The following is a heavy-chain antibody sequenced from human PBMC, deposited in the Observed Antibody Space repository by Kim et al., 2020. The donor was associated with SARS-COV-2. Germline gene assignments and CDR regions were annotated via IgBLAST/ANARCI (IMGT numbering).Heavy chain of an antibody. V-gene: IGHV3-23*01. CDR3: ATGPITGY. D-gene: IGHD1-20*01. Sequence: GDNTYYADYVKRRLTISRDNSKNTLYLQMHSLRAEDTAVYYCATGPITGYWGQGTLVTVSS. CDR2: GDNT. J-gene: IGHJ4*02.